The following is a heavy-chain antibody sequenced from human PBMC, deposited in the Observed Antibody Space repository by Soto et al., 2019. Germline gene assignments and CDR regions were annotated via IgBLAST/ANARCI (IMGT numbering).Heavy chain of an antibody. CDR3: ALSFGNSGLDV. Sequence: PGEYLRISCKGSGYSFTSYWISWVRQMPGKGLEWMGRIDPSDSYTNYSPSFQGHVTISADKSISTAYLQWSSLKASDTALSYCALSFGNSGLDVWGQGTTVAVSS. CDR2: IDPSDSYT. J-gene: IGHJ6*02. V-gene: IGHV5-10-1*01. D-gene: IGHD3-10*01. CDR1: GYSFTSYW.